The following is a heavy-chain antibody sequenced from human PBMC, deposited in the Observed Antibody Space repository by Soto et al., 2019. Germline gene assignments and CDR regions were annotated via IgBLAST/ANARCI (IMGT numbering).Heavy chain of an antibody. D-gene: IGHD6-19*01. V-gene: IGHV3-30-3*01. Sequence: QVQLVESGGGVVQPGRSLRLSCAASGFTFSSYAMHWVRQAPGKGLEWVAVISYDGSNKYYADSVKGRFTISRDNSENTLYLQMNSLRAEDTAVYYCARDPGSGWYGGIGLFDYWGQGTLVTVSS. CDR2: ISYDGSNK. CDR1: GFTFSSYA. CDR3: ARDPGSGWYGGIGLFDY. J-gene: IGHJ4*02.